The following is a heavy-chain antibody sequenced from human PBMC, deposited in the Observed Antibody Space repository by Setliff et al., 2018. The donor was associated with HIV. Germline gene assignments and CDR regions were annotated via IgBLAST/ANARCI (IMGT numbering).Heavy chain of an antibody. CDR3: ARDYYDDTYYSPGIYYYYYMDV. CDR2: IYASGST. V-gene: IGHV4-4*07. Sequence: SETLSLTCSVSGDSTSKYSWSWIRQPAGKGLEWIGRIYASGSTNYNPSLKGRVTMSVDKSNNQFSLKLSSVTAADTAVYYCARDYYDDTYYSPGIYYYYYMDVWGKGTTVTVSS. J-gene: IGHJ6*03. CDR1: GDSTSKYS. D-gene: IGHD3-10*01.